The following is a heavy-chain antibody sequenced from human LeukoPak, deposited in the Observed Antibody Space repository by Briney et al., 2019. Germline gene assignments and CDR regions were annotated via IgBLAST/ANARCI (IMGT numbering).Heavy chain of an antibody. CDR2: IYHSGST. CDR1: GYSISSGYY. CDR3: TRELAGTTVED. J-gene: IGHJ4*02. D-gene: IGHD1-1*01. Sequence: PSETLSLTCTVSGYSISSGYYWGWIRQPPGKGLEWIGSIYHSGSTYYNPSLKSRVTMSVDTSKNQFSLTLTSVTAADTALYYCTRELAGTTVEDWGQGTLVTVSS. V-gene: IGHV4-38-2*02.